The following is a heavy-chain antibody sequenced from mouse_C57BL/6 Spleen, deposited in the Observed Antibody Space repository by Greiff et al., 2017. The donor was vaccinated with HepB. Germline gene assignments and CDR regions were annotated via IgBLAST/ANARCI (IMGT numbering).Heavy chain of an antibody. CDR1: GYTFTDYE. CDR2: IDPETGGT. Sequence: VQLQQSGAELVRPGASVTLSCKASGYTFTDYEMHWVKRTPVHGLEWIGAIDPETGGTAYNQKFKGKAILTADKSSSTAYMELRSLTSEDSAVYYCTSGRSNFDYWGQGTTLTVSS. V-gene: IGHV1-15*01. CDR3: TSGRSNFDY. J-gene: IGHJ2*01. D-gene: IGHD5-1*01.